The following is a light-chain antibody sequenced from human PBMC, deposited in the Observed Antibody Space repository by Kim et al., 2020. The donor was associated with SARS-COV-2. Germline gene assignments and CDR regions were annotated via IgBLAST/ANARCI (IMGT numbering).Light chain of an antibody. CDR1: QAISRS. CDR2: GAS. V-gene: IGKV1-16*02. Sequence: ASGGDRLPRTQRASQAISRSLTWFQQKPGKAPKALIYGASTLRSGVPSKFSGSGSGTDFTLTLSSLQPEDSATYYCQQYNNYPLAFGGGAKVDIK. CDR3: QQYNNYPLA. J-gene: IGKJ4*01.